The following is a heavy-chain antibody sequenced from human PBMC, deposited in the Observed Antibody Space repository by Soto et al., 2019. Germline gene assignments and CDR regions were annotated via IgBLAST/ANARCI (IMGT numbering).Heavy chain of an antibody. V-gene: IGHV1-46*01. D-gene: IGHD2-21*02. CDR2: INPSGGST. Sequence: ASVRVSCKASGYTFTSYYMHWVRQAPGQGLEWMGIINPSGGSTSYAQKFQGRVTMTRDTSTSTVYMELSSLRSEDTAVYYCARDRTYCGGDCYNSGVPVIFDYWGQGTLVTVSS. CDR3: ARDRTYCGGDCYNSGVPVIFDY. J-gene: IGHJ4*02. CDR1: GYTFTSYY.